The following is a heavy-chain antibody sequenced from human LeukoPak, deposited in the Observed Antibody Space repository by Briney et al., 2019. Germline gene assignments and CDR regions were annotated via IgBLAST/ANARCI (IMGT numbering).Heavy chain of an antibody. J-gene: IGHJ4*02. V-gene: IGHV3-23*01. CDR1: GFTLSDYY. CDR2: VSGRGDDT. D-gene: IGHD6-6*01. CDR3: AKARRSSSAPDPFDY. Sequence: GGSLRLSCAASGFTLSDYYMSWVRQAPGKGLEWVSAVSGRGDDTYYADSVKGRFTISRDNSKNTLYLQMNSLRAEDTAVYYCAKARRSSSAPDPFDYWGQGTLVTVSS.